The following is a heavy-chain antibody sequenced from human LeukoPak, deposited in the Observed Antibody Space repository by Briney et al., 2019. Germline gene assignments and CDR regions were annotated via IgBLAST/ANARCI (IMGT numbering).Heavy chain of an antibody. CDR1: GFTFSDYY. V-gene: IGHV3-11*01. CDR2: ISSSGTTI. CDR3: AKPLSSDSSGYYYVGAFDI. D-gene: IGHD3-22*01. J-gene: IGHJ3*02. Sequence: SGGSLRLSCAVSGFTFSDYYMSWIRQAPGKGLEWVSYISSSGTTIYYADSVKGRFTISRDNSKNTLYLQMNSLRAEDTAVYYCAKPLSSDSSGYYYVGAFDIWGQGTMVTVSS.